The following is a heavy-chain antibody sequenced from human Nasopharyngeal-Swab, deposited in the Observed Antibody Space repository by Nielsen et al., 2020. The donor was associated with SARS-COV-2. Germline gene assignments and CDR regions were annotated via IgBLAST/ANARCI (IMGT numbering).Heavy chain of an antibody. CDR3: ARFTPNYYDSSGPVGY. V-gene: IGHV3-21*01. D-gene: IGHD3-22*01. CDR1: GFTFSSYW. CDR2: ISSSSSYI. Sequence: GGSLRLSCAASGFTFSSYWMSWVRQAPGKGLEWVSSISSSSSYIYYADSVKGRFTISRDNAKNSLYLQMNSLRAEDTAVYYCARFTPNYYDSSGPVGYWGQGTLVTVSS. J-gene: IGHJ4*02.